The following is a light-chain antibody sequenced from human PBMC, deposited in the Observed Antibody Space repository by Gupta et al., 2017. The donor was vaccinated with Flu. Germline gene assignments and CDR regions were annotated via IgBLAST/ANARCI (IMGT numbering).Light chain of an antibody. V-gene: IGKV4-1*01. CDR1: QSVLQTSNNDNY. CDR3: QQFHSRPHT. CDR2: WTS. Sequence: DIVMTQSPDSLAVSLGERATIKCFSSQSVLQTSNNDNYLGWYQQKSGQPPKLLVYWTSIREYGVPDRFRGSGSGTEFTLEITNLQAEDAAVYYCQQFHSRPHTFGQGTKVEI. J-gene: IGKJ2*01.